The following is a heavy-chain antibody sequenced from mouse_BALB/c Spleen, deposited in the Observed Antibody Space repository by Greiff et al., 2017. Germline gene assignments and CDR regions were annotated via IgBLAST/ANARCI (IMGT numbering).Heavy chain of an antibody. V-gene: IGHV2-9*02. CDR1: GFSLTSYG. CDR3: ASDRYDGFAY. Sequence: VKLMESGPGLVAPSQSLSITCTVSGFSLTSYGVHWVRQPPGKGLEWLGVIWAGGSTNYNSALMSRLSISKDNSKSQVFLKMNSLQTDDTAMYYCASDRYDGFAYWGQGTLVTVSA. J-gene: IGHJ3*01. D-gene: IGHD2-14*01. CDR2: IWAGGST.